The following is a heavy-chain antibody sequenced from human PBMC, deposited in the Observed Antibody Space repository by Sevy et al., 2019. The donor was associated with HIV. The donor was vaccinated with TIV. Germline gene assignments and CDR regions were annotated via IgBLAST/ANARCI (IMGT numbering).Heavy chain of an antibody. CDR3: ARGTMVRGVKGYYYYYYMDV. D-gene: IGHD3-10*01. V-gene: IGHV1-69*13. CDR2: IIPIFGTA. CDR1: GGTFSSYA. J-gene: IGHJ6*03. Sequence: ASVKVSCKASGGTFSSYAISWVRQAPGQGLEWMGRIIPIFGTANYAQKFQGRVTITADESTSTAYMELGSLRSEDTAVYYCARGTMVRGVKGYYYYYYMDVWGKGTTVTVSS.